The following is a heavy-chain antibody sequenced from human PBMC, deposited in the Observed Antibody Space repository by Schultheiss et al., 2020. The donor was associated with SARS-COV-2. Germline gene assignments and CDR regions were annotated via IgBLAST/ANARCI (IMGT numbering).Heavy chain of an antibody. CDR2: ISSSSSYI. CDR1: GFTFSSYS. V-gene: IGHV3-21*01. Sequence: GGSLRLSCAASGFTFSSYSMNWVRQAPGKGLEWVSSISSSSSYIYYADSVKGRFTISRDNAKNSLYLQMNSLRAEDTAVYYCARDPVSYCSGGSCSSTFDYWGQGTLVTVSS. CDR3: ARDPVSYCSGGSCSSTFDY. D-gene: IGHD2-15*01. J-gene: IGHJ4*02.